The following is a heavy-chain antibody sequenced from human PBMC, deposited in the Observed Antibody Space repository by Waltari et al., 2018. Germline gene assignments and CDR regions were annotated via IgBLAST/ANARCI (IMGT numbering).Heavy chain of an antibody. J-gene: IGHJ4*02. CDR1: GFTFISYW. V-gene: IGHV3-7*01. CDR2: MNQDGNER. CDR3: VRGQNADY. Sequence: EVDLVESGGGLVQPGESLTLSCAASGFTFISYWMTWFRQAPGGGLEWVANMNQDGNERNDVDSVKGRFTSSRDNAKNSLYLQMNSLRAEDTALYYCVRGQNADYWGQGALVTVSS.